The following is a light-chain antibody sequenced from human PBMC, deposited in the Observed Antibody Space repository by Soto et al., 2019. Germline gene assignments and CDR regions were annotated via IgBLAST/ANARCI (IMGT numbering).Light chain of an antibody. CDR2: AAS. J-gene: IGKJ3*01. Sequence: DIQMTQSPSSLSASVGDRVTITCRASQSISSYLNWYQQKPGKAPKLLIYAASILETGVPSRFSGSGSGTDFTFTISSLQPEDIATYYCQQYDNLPLTFGPGTKVDIK. V-gene: IGKV1-33*01. CDR3: QQYDNLPLT. CDR1: QSISSY.